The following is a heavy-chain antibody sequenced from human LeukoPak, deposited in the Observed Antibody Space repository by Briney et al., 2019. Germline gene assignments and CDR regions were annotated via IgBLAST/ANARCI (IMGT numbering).Heavy chain of an antibody. V-gene: IGHV3-11*01. Sequence: GGSLRLSCAASGFTFSDYYMSWIRQAPGKGLEWVSYISSSGSTIYYADSVKGRFTISRDNSKNTLYLQMNSLRAEDTAVCYCAKASYGSGSYLYYYYMDVWGKGTTVTVSS. CDR2: ISSSGSTI. CDR3: AKASYGSGSYLYYYYMDV. J-gene: IGHJ6*03. CDR1: GFTFSDYY. D-gene: IGHD3-10*01.